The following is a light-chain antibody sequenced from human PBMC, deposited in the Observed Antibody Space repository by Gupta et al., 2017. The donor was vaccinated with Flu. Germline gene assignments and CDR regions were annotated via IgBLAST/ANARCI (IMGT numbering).Light chain of an antibody. CDR1: SSDVGGYNY. Sequence: VTISCTGTSSDVGGYNYVSWYQHHPGKAPKLMIYEVTKRPSGVPDRFSGSKSGNTASLTVSGLQAEDEADYYCSSSEGSNTYALFGGGTKLTVL. CDR2: EVT. CDR3: SSSEGSNTYAL. V-gene: IGLV2-8*01. J-gene: IGLJ2*01.